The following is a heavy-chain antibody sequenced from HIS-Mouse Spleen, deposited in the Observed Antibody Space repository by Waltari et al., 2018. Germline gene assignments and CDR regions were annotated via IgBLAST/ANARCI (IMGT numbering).Heavy chain of an antibody. CDR1: GGSFRGSY. D-gene: IGHD7-27*01. CDR3: ARGPLGVKDY. J-gene: IGHJ4*02. Sequence: QVQLQQWGAGLLKPSETLSLTCAVYGGSFRGSYWSWIRRPPGKGLEWIGEINHSGSTNYNPSLKSRVTISVDTSKNQFSLKLSSVTAADTAVYYCARGPLGVKDYWGQGTLVTVSS. CDR2: INHSGST. V-gene: IGHV4-34*01.